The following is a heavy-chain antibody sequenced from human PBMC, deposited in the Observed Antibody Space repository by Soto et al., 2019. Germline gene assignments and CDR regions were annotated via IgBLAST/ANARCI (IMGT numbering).Heavy chain of an antibody. Sequence: QLQLQESGSGLVKPSQTLSLTCAVSGGSISSGGYSWSWIRQPPGKGLEWIGYIYHSGSTYYNPSLKSRVTISVDRSKNQFSLKLSSVTAADTAVYYCARMDIAMVTDYYGMDVWGQGTTVTVSS. CDR1: GGSISSGGYS. CDR3: ARMDIAMVTDYYGMDV. CDR2: IYHSGST. J-gene: IGHJ6*02. V-gene: IGHV4-30-2*01. D-gene: IGHD5-18*01.